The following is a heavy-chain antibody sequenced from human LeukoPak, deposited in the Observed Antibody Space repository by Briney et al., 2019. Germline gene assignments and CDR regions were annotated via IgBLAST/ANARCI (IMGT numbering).Heavy chain of an antibody. CDR1: GFSFSNYW. Sequence: GGSLRLSCAASGFSFSNYWMGWVRQAPGKGLACVANIKTDGSETYYVDSVKGRFTISRDNAKNSLFLQMNSLRAEDTALYYCVTAIRLFNSGNYYSCLDYWGQGTLVTVSS. V-gene: IGHV3-7*03. D-gene: IGHD3-22*01. CDR2: IKTDGSET. J-gene: IGHJ4*01. CDR3: VTAIRLFNSGNYYSCLDY.